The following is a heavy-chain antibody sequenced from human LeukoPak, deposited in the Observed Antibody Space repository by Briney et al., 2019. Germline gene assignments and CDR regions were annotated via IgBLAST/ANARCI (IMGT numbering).Heavy chain of an antibody. V-gene: IGHV3-20*04. Sequence: PGGSLRLSCAASGFTFDDYGMSWVRQAPGKGLEWVSGINWNGGSTGYADSVKGRFTISRDNAKNTLYLQMNSLRAEDTAVYYCATLYAGSTDYWGRRTLVTVSS. CDR3: ATLYAGSTDY. D-gene: IGHD2-8*01. CDR2: INWNGGST. J-gene: IGHJ4*02. CDR1: GFTFDDYG.